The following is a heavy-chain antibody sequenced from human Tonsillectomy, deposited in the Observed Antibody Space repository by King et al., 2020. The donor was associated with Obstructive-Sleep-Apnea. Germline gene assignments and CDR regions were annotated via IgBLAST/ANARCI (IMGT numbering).Heavy chain of an antibody. CDR2: ISFDGSNK. J-gene: IGHJ4*02. D-gene: IGHD6-13*01. Sequence: QLVQSGGGVVQPGRSLRLSCAASGFTFSSYAMHWVRQAPGKGLEWVAVISFDGSNKYYADSVKGRFTISRDNSKNTLYLQMNSLRAEDTAVDYCARLGIAAAGTWLYYFDYWGQGTLGTVSS. CDR1: GFTFSSYA. V-gene: IGHV3-30*04. CDR3: ARLGIAAAGTWLYYFDY.